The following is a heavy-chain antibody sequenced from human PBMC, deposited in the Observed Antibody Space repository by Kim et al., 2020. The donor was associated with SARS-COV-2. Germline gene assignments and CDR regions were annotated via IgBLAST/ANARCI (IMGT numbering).Heavy chain of an antibody. V-gene: IGHV3-66*01. CDR3: APFSSKDY. D-gene: IGHD2-2*01. Sequence: SGGSTYYAASVQGRFTISRDNSKNMLYIQMNSLRAEDTAVYYCAPFSSKDYWGQGTLVTVSS. CDR2: SGGST. J-gene: IGHJ4*02.